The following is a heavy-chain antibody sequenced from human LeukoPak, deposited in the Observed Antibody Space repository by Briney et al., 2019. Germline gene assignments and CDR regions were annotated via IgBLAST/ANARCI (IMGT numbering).Heavy chain of an antibody. CDR3: ARDPDPWGPFDI. J-gene: IGHJ3*02. V-gene: IGHV1-69*05. Sequence: SVKVSCKAPGGTFSSYAISWVRQAPGQGLECMGRIIPIFGTANYAQKFQGRVTITTDESTSTAYMELSSLRSEDTAVYYCARDPDPWGPFDIWGQGTMVTVSS. CDR1: GGTFSSYA. CDR2: IIPIFGTA. D-gene: IGHD3-16*01.